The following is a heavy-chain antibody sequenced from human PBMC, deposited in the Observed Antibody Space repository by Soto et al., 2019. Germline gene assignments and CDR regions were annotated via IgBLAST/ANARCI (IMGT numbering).Heavy chain of an antibody. CDR2: INHSGST. Sequence: SETLSLTCAVYGGSFSGYYWSWIRQPPGKGLEWVGEINHSGSTNYNPSLKSRVTISVDTSKNQFSLKLSSVTAADTAVYYCARYPYYYDSSGYYFDYWGQGTLVTVSS. J-gene: IGHJ4*02. D-gene: IGHD3-22*01. CDR3: ARYPYYYDSSGYYFDY. V-gene: IGHV4-34*01. CDR1: GGSFSGYY.